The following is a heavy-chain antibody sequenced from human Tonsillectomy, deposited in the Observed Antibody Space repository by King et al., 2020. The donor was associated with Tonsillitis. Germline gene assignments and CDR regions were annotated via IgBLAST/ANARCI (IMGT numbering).Heavy chain of an antibody. CDR3: ARHTGRKGYFDY. CDR2: IYYSGST. V-gene: IGHV4-59*08. CDR1: GGSISSYY. D-gene: IGHD1-14*01. Sequence: VQLQESGPGLVKPSETLSLTCTVSGGSISSYYWSWLRQPPGKGLEWIGYIYYSGSTNYNPSLKSRVTISVDTSKNQFSLKLSSVTAADTAVYYCARHTGRKGYFDYWGQGTLVTVSS. J-gene: IGHJ4*02.